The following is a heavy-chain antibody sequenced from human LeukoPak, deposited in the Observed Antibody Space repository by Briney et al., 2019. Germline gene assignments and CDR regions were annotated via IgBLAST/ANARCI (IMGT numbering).Heavy chain of an antibody. J-gene: IGHJ4*02. CDR3: AKDVPVAYFDY. CDR2: IRSDATTE. Sequence: GGFLRLSCAASGFTFSNYGMHWVRQAPGKGLEWVTFIRSDATTEFYADSVKGRFTISRDNSRDTLYLQMNSLRAEDTAVYYCAKDVPVAYFDYWGQGTLVTVSS. D-gene: IGHD2-2*01. CDR1: GFTFSNYG. V-gene: IGHV3-30*02.